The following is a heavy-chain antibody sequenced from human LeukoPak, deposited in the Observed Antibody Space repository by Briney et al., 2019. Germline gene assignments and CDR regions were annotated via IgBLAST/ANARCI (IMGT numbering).Heavy chain of an antibody. CDR2: ISGSGGST. J-gene: IGHJ4*02. CDR1: GFAVSSNH. CDR3: ARDRGGRGKFDY. D-gene: IGHD4-23*01. Sequence: GSLRLSCAASGFAVSSNHMNWVRQAPGKGLEWVSAISGSGGSTYYADSVKGRFTISRDNSKNTLYLQMNSLRAEDTAVYYCARDRGGRGKFDYWGQGTLVTVSS. V-gene: IGHV3-23*01.